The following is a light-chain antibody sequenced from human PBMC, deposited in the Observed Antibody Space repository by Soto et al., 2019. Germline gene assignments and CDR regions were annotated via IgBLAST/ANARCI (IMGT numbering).Light chain of an antibody. J-gene: IGKJ1*01. Sequence: IVMTQSPATLSVSPGERAALSCRASRSVSSNLAWYQQKPGQAPRLVIYRASTRATGIPARFSGSGSGTEFTLTISSLQSEDFAVYYCQQYKNWPRTFGQGTKVEIK. CDR1: RSVSSN. CDR2: RAS. V-gene: IGKV3-15*01. CDR3: QQYKNWPRT.